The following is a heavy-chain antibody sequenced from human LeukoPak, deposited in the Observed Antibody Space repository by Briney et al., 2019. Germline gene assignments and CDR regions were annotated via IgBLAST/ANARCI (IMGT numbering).Heavy chain of an antibody. CDR3: ASHVTVLGTRGFDF. V-gene: IGHV4-4*02. D-gene: IGHD6-19*01. CDR2: VHHGGAS. J-gene: IGHJ4*02. CDR1: GDSITSHSW. Sequence: TSETLSLTCAVSGDSITSHSWWSWVRQPPGKGLEWIGEVHHGGASNYDPSLESRVTISVDKSKNRFSLNLRSATAADTATYYCASHVTVLGTRGFDFWGRGTLVTVS.